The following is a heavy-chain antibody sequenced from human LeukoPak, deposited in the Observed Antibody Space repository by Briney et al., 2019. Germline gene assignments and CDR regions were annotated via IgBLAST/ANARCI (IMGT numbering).Heavy chain of an antibody. CDR1: GFTLSDYW. CDR2: IKEDGSVK. J-gene: IGHJ5*01. Sequence: GGSLRLSCVASGFTLSDYWMTWVRQAPGKGLEWVANIKEDGSVKYYVDSVKGRFTISRDNAKNSLYLQLNSLRVEDTAVYYCATEGTDGRGSFGWFDSWGQGTLVSVSS. V-gene: IGHV3-7*01. CDR3: ATEGTDGRGSFGWFDS. D-gene: IGHD3-10*01.